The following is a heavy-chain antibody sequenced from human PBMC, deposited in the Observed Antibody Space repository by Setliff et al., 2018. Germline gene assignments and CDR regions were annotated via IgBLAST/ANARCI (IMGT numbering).Heavy chain of an antibody. V-gene: IGHV1-3*01. J-gene: IGHJ4*02. Sequence: GASVKVSCKASGYTFTSYGISWVRQAPGQGLEWMGWINAGNGNTKYSQKFQGRVTITRDTSASTAYMELSSLRSEDTAVYYCARSPPTSTYYDFWSGYSYYFDYWGQGTLVTVSS. CDR3: ARSPPTSTYYDFWSGYSYYFDY. CDR2: INAGNGNT. CDR1: GYTFTSYG. D-gene: IGHD3-3*01.